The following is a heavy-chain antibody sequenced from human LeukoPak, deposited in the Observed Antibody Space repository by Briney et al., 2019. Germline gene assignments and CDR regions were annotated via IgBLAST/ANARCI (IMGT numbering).Heavy chain of an antibody. CDR2: ISYDGSNK. D-gene: IGHD3-3*01. V-gene: IGHV3-30*19. CDR1: GFTFSNYG. J-gene: IGHJ3*02. CDR3: ARTGYYDFWSGESDAFDI. Sequence: GGSLRLSCAASGFTFSNYGMHWVRQAPGKGLEWVAVISYDGSNKYYADSVKGRFTISRDNSKNTLYLQMNGLRAEDTAVYYCARTGYYDFWSGESDAFDIWGQGTMVTVSS.